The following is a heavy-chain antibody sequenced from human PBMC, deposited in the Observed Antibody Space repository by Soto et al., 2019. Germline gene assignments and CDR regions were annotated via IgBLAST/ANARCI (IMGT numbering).Heavy chain of an antibody. Sequence: EVQLLESGGGLVQPGGSLRLSCAVSGFPLSTYVISWVRQAPGKGLEWVSTVGRSGTTFYPDSLRGRFTISRDNSNNALFLQMNSLRADDTALYYCAKGILLEPPGTRAFDIWGQGTMVIVSS. V-gene: IGHV3-23*01. J-gene: IGHJ3*02. CDR3: AKGILLEPPGTRAFDI. CDR2: VGRSGTT. CDR1: GFPLSTYV. D-gene: IGHD1-1*01.